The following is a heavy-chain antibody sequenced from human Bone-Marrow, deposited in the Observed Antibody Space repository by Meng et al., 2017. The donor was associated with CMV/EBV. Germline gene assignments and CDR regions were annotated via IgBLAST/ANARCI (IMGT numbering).Heavy chain of an antibody. D-gene: IGHD3-3*01. CDR3: ARVRGFWSGYNLDY. J-gene: IGHJ4*02. CDR2: INHSGST. Sequence: SETLSLTCAVYGGSFSGYYWSWIRQPPGKGLEWIGEINHSGSTNYNPSLKSRVTISVDTSKNQFSLKLSSVTAADTAVYYCARVRGFWSGYNLDYWGQGTLVTGSS. V-gene: IGHV4-34*01. CDR1: GGSFSGYY.